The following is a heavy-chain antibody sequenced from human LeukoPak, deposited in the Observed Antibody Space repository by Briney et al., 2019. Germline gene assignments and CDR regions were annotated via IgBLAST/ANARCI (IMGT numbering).Heavy chain of an antibody. Sequence: GGSLRLSCAPSRFTFSSYEMNWVRQAPGNGLGWVSYISSSGSTTYYADSVKGRFTISRDNAKNSLYLQMNSLRAEDTAVYYCARQTWDRYSSSWAPFDPWGQGTLVTVSS. V-gene: IGHV3-48*03. CDR2: ISSSGSTT. CDR3: ARQTWDRYSSSWAPFDP. J-gene: IGHJ5*02. CDR1: RFTFSSYE. D-gene: IGHD6-13*01.